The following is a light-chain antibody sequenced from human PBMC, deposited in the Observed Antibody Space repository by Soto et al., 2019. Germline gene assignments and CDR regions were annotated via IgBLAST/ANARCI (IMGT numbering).Light chain of an antibody. Sequence: DIQMTQSPSTLSASVGDRVTITCRASQTISNWLAWYQQKPGKAPKLLIYKASSLESGVPSRFSGSGSGTEFTLTISSLQPDDFATYYCQQYNSRYTFGQGTKLEIK. CDR3: QQYNSRYT. V-gene: IGKV1-5*03. CDR2: KAS. J-gene: IGKJ2*01. CDR1: QTISNW.